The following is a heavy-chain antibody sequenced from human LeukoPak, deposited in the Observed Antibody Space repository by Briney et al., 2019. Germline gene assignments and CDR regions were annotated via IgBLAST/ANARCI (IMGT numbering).Heavy chain of an antibody. Sequence: GGSLRLSCAASGFTFSGSAMHWVRQASGKGLEWVGQIRSEAKSYATAYAASVKGRFTISRDDSKNTAYLQMSSLQTEDTAVYYCAKGQYSGSQGYWYFDLWGRGTLVTVSS. CDR3: AKGQYSGSQGYWYFDL. V-gene: IGHV3-73*01. CDR2: IRSEAKSYAT. D-gene: IGHD1-26*01. J-gene: IGHJ2*01. CDR1: GFTFSGSA.